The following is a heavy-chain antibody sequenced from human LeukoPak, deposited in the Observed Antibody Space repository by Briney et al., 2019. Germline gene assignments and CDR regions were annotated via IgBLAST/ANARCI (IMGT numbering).Heavy chain of an antibody. D-gene: IGHD1-26*01. Sequence: ASVKVSCKASGYTFTGYYMHWVRQAPGQGLEWMGWINPNSGGTNYAQKFQGRVTMTRDTSISTAYMKLSRLRSDDTAVYYCARGRPYSGSYRFDYWGQGTLVTVSS. CDR1: GYTFTGYY. CDR3: ARGRPYSGSYRFDY. V-gene: IGHV1-2*02. J-gene: IGHJ4*02. CDR2: INPNSGGT.